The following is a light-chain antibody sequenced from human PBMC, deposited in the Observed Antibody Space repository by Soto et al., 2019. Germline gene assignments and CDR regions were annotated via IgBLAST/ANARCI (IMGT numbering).Light chain of an antibody. CDR1: SSDVGGYNY. J-gene: IGLJ2*01. Sequence: QSALTQPASVSGSPGQSITISCTGTSSDVGGYNYVSWYQQHPGKAPKLMIYDVSNRPSGVSNRFSGSKSGNTASLPISGLQAEDEADYYCSSYTSSSTVVFGGGTKVPVL. CDR2: DVS. V-gene: IGLV2-14*01. CDR3: SSYTSSSTVV.